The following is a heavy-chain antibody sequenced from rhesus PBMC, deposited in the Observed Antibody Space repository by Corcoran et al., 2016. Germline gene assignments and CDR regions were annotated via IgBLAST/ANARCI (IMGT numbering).Heavy chain of an antibody. J-gene: IGHJ4*01. CDR3: ARVCSSGWSGGYFDY. CDR2: IYSSSGNT. D-gene: IGHD6S26*01. Sequence: QVQLQESGPGLLKPSETLSLTCAVSGGSISGGYGWGWIRQPPGKGLEWIGSIYSSSGNTYYNPSLKSRVTITTDTSKEQFSQKLSSVTGADTAVYYCARVCSSGWSGGYFDYWGQGVLVTVSS. CDR1: GGSISGGYG. V-gene: IGHV4S7*01.